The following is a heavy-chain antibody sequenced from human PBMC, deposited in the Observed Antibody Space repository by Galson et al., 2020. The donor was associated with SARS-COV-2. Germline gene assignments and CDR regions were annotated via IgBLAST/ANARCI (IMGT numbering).Heavy chain of an antibody. CDR2: AGSVGDT. CDR3: TRGQVGNAFDI. D-gene: IGHD1-26*01. J-gene: IGHJ3*02. Sequence: GESLMISCAASGFTFSDYDMHWVRQASGKSLEWVSLAGSVGDTYYLGSVKGRFIISRDNAKSSLYLQMNSLTAGDTAIYYCTRGQVGNAFDIWGQGTLVTVSS. V-gene: IGHV3-13*01. CDR1: GFTFSDYD.